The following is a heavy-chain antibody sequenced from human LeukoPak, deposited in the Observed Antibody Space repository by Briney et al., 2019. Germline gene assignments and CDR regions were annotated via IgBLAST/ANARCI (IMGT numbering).Heavy chain of an antibody. J-gene: IGHJ3*02. CDR3: ARDGGGIAAAVDAFDI. V-gene: IGHV3-48*01. D-gene: IGHD6-13*01. CDR1: GFTFSSYS. CDR2: ISSSRRTI. Sequence: QTGWSLRLSCAASGFTFSSYSMNWVRQAPGKGLEWVSYISSSRRTISYADSVKGRFTISRDNAKNSLYLQMNSLRAEDTAVYYCARDGGGIAAAVDAFDIWGQGTMVTVSS.